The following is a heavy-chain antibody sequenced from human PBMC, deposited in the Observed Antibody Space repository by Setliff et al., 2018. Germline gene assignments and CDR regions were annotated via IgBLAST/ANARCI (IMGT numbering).Heavy chain of an antibody. CDR1: GNSFTGHF. J-gene: IGHJ6*04. CDR2: INPDSGDT. D-gene: IGHD3-10*01. V-gene: IGHV1-2*02. CDR3: ARGTDYHGSGSYWAKDV. Sequence: ASVKVSCKVSGNSFTGHFLHWVRQAPGRGLEWMGWINPDSGDTHSPQNFQGRVRMTRDTSINTAYMGLSRLTCDDTAVYYCARGTDYHGSGSYWAKDVWGKGTTVTVSS.